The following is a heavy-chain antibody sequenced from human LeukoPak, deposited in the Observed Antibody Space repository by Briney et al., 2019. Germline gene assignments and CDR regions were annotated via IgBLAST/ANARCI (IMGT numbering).Heavy chain of an antibody. Sequence: GGFLRLSCAASGFTFSSYSMNWVRQAPGKGLEWVSSISSSSSYIYYADSVKGRFTISRDNAKNSLYLQMNSLRAEDTAAYYCARDGGPRYCTNGVCPTPFDYWGQGTLVTVSS. J-gene: IGHJ4*02. CDR3: ARDGGPRYCTNGVCPTPFDY. V-gene: IGHV3-21*01. CDR1: GFTFSSYS. D-gene: IGHD2-8*01. CDR2: ISSSSSYI.